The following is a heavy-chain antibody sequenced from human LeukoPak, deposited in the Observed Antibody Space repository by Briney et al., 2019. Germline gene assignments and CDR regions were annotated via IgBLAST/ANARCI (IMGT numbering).Heavy chain of an antibody. J-gene: IGHJ4*02. CDR1: GFTFSSYA. CDR2: ISSDANNK. D-gene: IGHD3-10*01. Sequence: GGSLRLSCAASGFTFSSYAINWVRQAPGKGLEWVGVISSDANNKYYAESVKGRFTISRDNSKNTLYLQMNSLKTEDTALYYCAKKASLARGENYLDFWGQGTLVTVSS. CDR3: AKKASLARGENYLDF. V-gene: IGHV3-30*18.